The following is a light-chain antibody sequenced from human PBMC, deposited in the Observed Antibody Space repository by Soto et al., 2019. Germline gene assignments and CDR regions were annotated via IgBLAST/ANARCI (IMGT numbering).Light chain of an antibody. CDR2: WAS. CDR3: QQYYSTPVT. J-gene: IGKJ1*01. Sequence: DLLLTQSPDSLSVSIGERATINCKSSQSVLYSSNDKNYLAWYQQKPGQPPKLLIYWASTRESGVPDRFSGSGSGTDFTLTISSLQAEDVAVYYCQQYYSTPVTFGQGTKVDI. CDR1: QSVLYSSNDKNY. V-gene: IGKV4-1*01.